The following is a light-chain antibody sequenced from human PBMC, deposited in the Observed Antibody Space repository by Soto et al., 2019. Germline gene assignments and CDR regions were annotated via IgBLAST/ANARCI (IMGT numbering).Light chain of an antibody. CDR3: QHYVTWPLT. CDR1: QSVFSS. Sequence: EIVMTQSPAPLSVSPGERATLSCRASQSVFSSLAWYQQKPGQAPRLLIYGAATRATGIPARFSGSGSGTEFTLTISSLQSEDFAVYYCQHYVTWPLTFGGGTKVDIK. V-gene: IGKV3-15*01. J-gene: IGKJ4*01. CDR2: GAA.